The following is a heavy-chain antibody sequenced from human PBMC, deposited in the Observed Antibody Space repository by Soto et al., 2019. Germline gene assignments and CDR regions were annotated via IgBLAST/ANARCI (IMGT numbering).Heavy chain of an antibody. Sequence: PGESLKISCNGSGYSFTSYWIAWVRQMPGKGLESMGIIYPGDSDTRYSPSFQGHVTISADESTNTAYLQWSSLKPSDTAIYYCARRRRINPGMDVWGQGTTVTVSS. CDR1: GYSFTSYW. D-gene: IGHD2-21*01. V-gene: IGHV5-51*01. CDR3: ARRRRINPGMDV. J-gene: IGHJ6*02. CDR2: IYPGDSDT.